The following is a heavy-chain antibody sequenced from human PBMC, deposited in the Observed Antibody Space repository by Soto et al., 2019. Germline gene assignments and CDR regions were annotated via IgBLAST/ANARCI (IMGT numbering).Heavy chain of an antibody. D-gene: IGHD3-3*01. Sequence: QVQLVQSGAEVKKPGASVKVSCKASGYTFTSYGISWVRQAPGQGLEWMGWISAYNGNTNYAQKLQGRVTMTTDTSTSTAYMELRSLRSDDTAVYYCARINTDYDFWSGYSPYYMDVWGKGITVTVSS. V-gene: IGHV1-18*01. CDR1: GYTFTSYG. J-gene: IGHJ6*03. CDR3: ARINTDYDFWSGYSPYYMDV. CDR2: ISAYNGNT.